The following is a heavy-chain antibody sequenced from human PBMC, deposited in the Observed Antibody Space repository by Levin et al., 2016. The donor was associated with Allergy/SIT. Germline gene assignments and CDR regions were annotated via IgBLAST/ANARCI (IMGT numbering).Heavy chain of an antibody. D-gene: IGHD6-13*01. J-gene: IGHJ6*03. Sequence: GESLKISCAASGFTFSSYSMQWVRQAPGKGLEWVSSISSSSGYIHYEDSVKGRFTISRDDAKNSLYLQMNSLRAEDTAVYYCARDWWFYTSSWYVDMDVWGKGTTVTVSS. V-gene: IGHV3-21*01. CDR1: GFTFSSYS. CDR2: ISSSSGYI. CDR3: ARDWWFYTSSWYVDMDV.